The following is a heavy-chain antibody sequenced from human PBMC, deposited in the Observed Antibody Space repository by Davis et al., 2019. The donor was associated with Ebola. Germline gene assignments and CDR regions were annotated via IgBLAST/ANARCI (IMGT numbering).Heavy chain of an antibody. V-gene: IGHV4-34*01. D-gene: IGHD5-18*01. J-gene: IGHJ5*01. CDR3: ARTTKTNVEDSGLGYNFFDS. CDR2: ISHHNGDT. Sequence: SQTLSLTCGVYGGSFSDYFWSWIRQPPEKGLEWIGEISHHNGDTNYNPSLRSRVAISVDSSKNQFSLKINSVTAADTAVYYCARTTKTNVEDSGLGYNFFDSWGQGTLVSVSS. CDR1: GGSFSDYF.